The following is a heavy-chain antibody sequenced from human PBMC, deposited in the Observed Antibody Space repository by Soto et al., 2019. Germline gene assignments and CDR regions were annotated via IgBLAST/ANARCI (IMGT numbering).Heavy chain of an antibody. CDR2: IRRKTYGGTT. Sequence: GGSLRLSCTTSGFTFGDYAVSWVRQAPGRGLEWVGCIRRKTYGGTTDYAASVRGRFIISRDDSKSIAYLQMNSLKTEDTAVYYCTRPTAVNGLDAFDIWGQGTMVTVSS. J-gene: IGHJ3*02. D-gene: IGHD6-19*01. CDR3: TRPTAVNGLDAFDI. V-gene: IGHV3-49*04. CDR1: GFTFGDYA.